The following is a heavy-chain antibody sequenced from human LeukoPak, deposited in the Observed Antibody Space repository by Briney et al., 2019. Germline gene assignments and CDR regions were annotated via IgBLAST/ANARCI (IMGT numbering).Heavy chain of an antibody. J-gene: IGHJ3*02. Sequence: SETLSLTCTVSGGSISSSSYYWGWIRQPPGKGLEWIGSIYYSGSTYYNPSLKSRVTISVDTSKNQFSLKLSSVTAADTAVYYCARDSGVFEVVVAATPSAFDIWGQGTMVTVSS. V-gene: IGHV4-39*07. CDR2: IYYSGST. D-gene: IGHD2-15*01. CDR1: GGSISSSSYY. CDR3: ARDSGVFEVVVAATPSAFDI.